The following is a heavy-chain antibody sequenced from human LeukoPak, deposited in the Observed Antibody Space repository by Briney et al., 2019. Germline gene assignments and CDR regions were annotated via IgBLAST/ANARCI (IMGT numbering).Heavy chain of an antibody. D-gene: IGHD6-19*01. V-gene: IGHV1-8*03. Sequence: ASVKVSCKASGYTFTSYDINWVRQATGQGLEWMGWMNPNSGNTGYAQKFQGRVTITRNTSITTAYMELSGLRSEDTAVYYCARGRYSSGWHFDYWGQGTLVTVSS. CDR2: MNPNSGNT. CDR3: ARGRYSSGWHFDY. CDR1: GYTFTSYD. J-gene: IGHJ4*02.